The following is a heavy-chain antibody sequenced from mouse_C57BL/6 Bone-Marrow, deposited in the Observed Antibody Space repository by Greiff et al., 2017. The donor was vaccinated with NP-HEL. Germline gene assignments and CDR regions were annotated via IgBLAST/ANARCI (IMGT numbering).Heavy chain of an antibody. CDR1: GYTFTSYD. V-gene: IGHV1-85*01. Sequence: VKLQQSGPELVKPGASVKLSCKASGYTFTSYDINWVKQRPGQGLEWIGWIHPRVGRTKYNEKFQGKATLTVDTSSSTAYMELHSLTSEDSAVYFCARPRWLLSPWFAYWGQGTLVTVSA. D-gene: IGHD2-3*01. CDR2: IHPRVGRT. J-gene: IGHJ3*01. CDR3: ARPRWLLSPWFAY.